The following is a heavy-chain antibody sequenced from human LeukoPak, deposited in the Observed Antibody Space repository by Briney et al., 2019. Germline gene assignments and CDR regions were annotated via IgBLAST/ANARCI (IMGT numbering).Heavy chain of an antibody. CDR3: ARNFSMERSYYYYYYMDV. CDR2: IHSGGLT. J-gene: IGHJ6*03. V-gene: IGHV3-53*01. D-gene: IGHD2-2*01. CDR1: GFSVSTNY. Sequence: GGSLRLSCAASGFSVSTNYMTWVRQAPGKGPEWVSLIHSGGLTYYADSVKGRFTISRDNSKNTLYLQMNSLRAEDTAVYYCARNFSMERSYYYYYYMDVWGKGTTVTVSS.